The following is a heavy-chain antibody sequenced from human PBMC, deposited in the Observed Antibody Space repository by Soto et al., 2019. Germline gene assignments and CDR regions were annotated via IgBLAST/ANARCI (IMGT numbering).Heavy chain of an antibody. J-gene: IGHJ3*02. CDR1: GFIFSSYA. Sequence: GGSPRLSCAASGFIFSSYAMSWVRQAPGKGLEWVSAISGSGGSTYYADSVKGRFTISRDNSKNTLYLQMNSLRAEDTAVYYCAREETGYYYDKGGGAFDIWGQGTMVTVSS. V-gene: IGHV3-23*01. CDR2: ISGSGGST. CDR3: AREETGYYYDKGGGAFDI. D-gene: IGHD3-22*01.